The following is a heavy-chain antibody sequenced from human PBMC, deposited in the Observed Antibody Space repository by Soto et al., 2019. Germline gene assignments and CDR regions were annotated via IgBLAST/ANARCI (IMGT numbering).Heavy chain of an antibody. CDR3: ARVFGFGGMDV. CDR1: GGSISSGGYY. CDR2: IYYSGST. V-gene: IGHV4-31*03. J-gene: IGHJ6*02. D-gene: IGHD3-10*01. Sequence: QVQLQESGPGLVKPSQTLSLPCTVSGGSISSGGYYWSWIRQHPGKGLEWIGYIYYSGSTYYNPSLKRRVTTSVDTSKNQFSLRLSSVTAADPAVYYCARVFGFGGMDVWGQGTTVTVSS.